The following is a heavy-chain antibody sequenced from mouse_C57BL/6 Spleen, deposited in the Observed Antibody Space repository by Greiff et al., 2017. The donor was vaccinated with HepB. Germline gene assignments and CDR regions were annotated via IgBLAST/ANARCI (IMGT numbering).Heavy chain of an antibody. CDR3: ARTTGVAHWYFDV. CDR1: GYTFTSYT. J-gene: IGHJ1*03. Sequence: VQLQQSGAELARPGASVKMSCKASGYTFTSYTMHWVKQRPGQGLEWIGYINPSSGYTKYNQKFKDKATLTADKSSSTAYMQLSSLTSEDSAVYYCARTTGVAHWYFDVWGTGTTVTVSS. V-gene: IGHV1-4*01. D-gene: IGHD1-1*01. CDR2: INPSSGYT.